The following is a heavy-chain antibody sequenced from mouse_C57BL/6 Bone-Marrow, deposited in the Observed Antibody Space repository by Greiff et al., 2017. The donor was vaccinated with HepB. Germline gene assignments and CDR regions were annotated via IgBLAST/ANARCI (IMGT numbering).Heavy chain of an antibody. J-gene: IGHJ3*01. D-gene: IGHD5-1*01. V-gene: IGHV3-6*01. CDR1: GYSITSGYY. CDR2: ISYDGSN. CDR3: AREVLFAY. Sequence: VQLKESGPGLVKPSQSLSLTCSVTGYSITSGYYWNWIRQFPGNKLEWMGYISYDGSNNYNPSLKNRISITRDTSKNQFFLKLNSVTTEDTATYYCAREVLFAYWGQETLVTVSA.